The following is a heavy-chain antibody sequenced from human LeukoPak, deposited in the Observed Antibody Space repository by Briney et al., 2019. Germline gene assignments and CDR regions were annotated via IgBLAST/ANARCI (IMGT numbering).Heavy chain of an antibody. CDR2: ISYDGSNK. Sequence: GGSLRLSCAASGFTFSNYWMNWVRQAPGKGLEWVAVISYDGSNKYYADSVKGRFTISRDNSKNTLYLQMNSLRAEDTAVYYCAKRLGPYYDSSGYYGWGQGTLVTVSS. D-gene: IGHD3-22*01. CDR1: GFTFSNYW. J-gene: IGHJ4*02. CDR3: AKRLGPYYDSSGYYG. V-gene: IGHV3-30*18.